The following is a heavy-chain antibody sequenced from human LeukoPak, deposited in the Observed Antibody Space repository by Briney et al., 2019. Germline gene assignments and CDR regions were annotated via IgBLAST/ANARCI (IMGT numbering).Heavy chain of an antibody. J-gene: IGHJ4*02. CDR1: GFTFDDYA. CDR2: ISWNSGSI. Sequence: GGSLRLSCAASGFTFDDYAMHWVRQAPGKGLEWVSGISWNSGSIGYADSVKGRFTISRDNSKNTLYLEMNSLRAEDTAVYYCARSAGHFDYWGQGTLVTVSS. D-gene: IGHD6-13*01. V-gene: IGHV3-9*01. CDR3: ARSAGHFDY.